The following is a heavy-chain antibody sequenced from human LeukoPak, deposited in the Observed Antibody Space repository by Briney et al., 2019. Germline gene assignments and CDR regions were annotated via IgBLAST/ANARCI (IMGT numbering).Heavy chain of an antibody. Sequence: GASVKVSCKASGYTFTGYYMHWVRQAPGQGLEWMGWINPNSGGTNYAQKFQGRVTMTRDTSISTAYMELSRLRSDDTAVYYCTVGLRFLEWLLSAFDYWGQGTLVTVS. CDR2: INPNSGGT. CDR3: TVGLRFLEWLLSAFDY. D-gene: IGHD3-3*01. V-gene: IGHV1-2*02. J-gene: IGHJ4*02. CDR1: GYTFTGYY.